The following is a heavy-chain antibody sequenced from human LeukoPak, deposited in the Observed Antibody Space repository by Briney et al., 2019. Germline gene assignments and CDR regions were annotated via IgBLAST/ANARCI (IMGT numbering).Heavy chain of an antibody. Sequence: SETLSLTCTVSSGSISSYYWSWIRQPPGKGLEWIGYIYYSGSTNYDPSLKSRVTISVDTSKNLFSLKLSSVTAADTAVYYCAGSKGGYFDYWGQGTLVTVSS. CDR2: IYYSGST. D-gene: IGHD3-16*01. J-gene: IGHJ4*02. CDR1: SGSISSYY. V-gene: IGHV4-59*08. CDR3: AGSKGGYFDY.